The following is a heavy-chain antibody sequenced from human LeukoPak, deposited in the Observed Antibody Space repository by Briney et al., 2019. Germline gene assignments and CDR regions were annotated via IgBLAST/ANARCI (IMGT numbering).Heavy chain of an antibody. D-gene: IGHD1-26*01. CDR1: GFTLSSYA. CDR3: ARDGDPYSGSPRYHAFDI. V-gene: IGHV3-30-3*01. J-gene: IGHJ3*02. CDR2: ISYDGSNK. Sequence: PGGSLRLSCAASGFTLSSYAMHWVRQAPGKGLEWVAVISYDGSNKYYADSVKGRFTISRDNSKNTLYLQMNSLRAEDTAVYYCARDGDPYSGSPRYHAFDIWGHGPMVTVSS.